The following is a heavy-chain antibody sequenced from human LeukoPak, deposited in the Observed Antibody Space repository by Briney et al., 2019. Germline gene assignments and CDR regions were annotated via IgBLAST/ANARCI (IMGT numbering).Heavy chain of an antibody. CDR1: GGSISSGDYY. Sequence: NPSETLSLTCTVSGGSISSGDYYWSWIRQPPGKDLEWIGYIYYSGSTYYNPSLKSRVTISVDTSKNQFSLKLSPVTAADTAVYYCARGYCSGGSCYSWWFDPWGQGTLVTVSS. CDR3: ARGYCSGGSCYSWWFDP. V-gene: IGHV4-30-4*01. CDR2: IYYSGST. D-gene: IGHD2-15*01. J-gene: IGHJ5*02.